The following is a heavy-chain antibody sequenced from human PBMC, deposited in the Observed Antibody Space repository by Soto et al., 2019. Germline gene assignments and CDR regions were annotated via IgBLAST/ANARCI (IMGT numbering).Heavy chain of an antibody. Sequence: SVKVSCKASGGTFSSYTISWVRQAPGQGLEWMGRIIPILGIANYAQKFQGRVTITADKSTSTAYMELSSLRSEDTAVYYCAREATAEPRQFYYYYGMDVWGQGTTVTVSS. CDR3: AREATAEPRQFYYYYGMDV. CDR2: IIPILGIA. CDR1: GGTFSSYT. V-gene: IGHV1-69*04. J-gene: IGHJ6*02.